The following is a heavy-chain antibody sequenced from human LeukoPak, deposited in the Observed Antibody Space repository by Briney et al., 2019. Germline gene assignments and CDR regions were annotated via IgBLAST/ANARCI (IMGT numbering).Heavy chain of an antibody. CDR2: IYYSGST. CDR3: ARPGITAAGNAFDI. J-gene: IGHJ3*02. D-gene: IGHD6-13*01. CDR1: GGSISGYY. Sequence: SETLSLTCTVSGGSISGYYWSWIRQPPGKGLEWIRYIYYSGSTNYNPSLKSRVTISVDTSNNQFSLNLSSVTAADTAVYYCARPGITAAGNAFDIWGQGTMVTVSS. V-gene: IGHV4-59*08.